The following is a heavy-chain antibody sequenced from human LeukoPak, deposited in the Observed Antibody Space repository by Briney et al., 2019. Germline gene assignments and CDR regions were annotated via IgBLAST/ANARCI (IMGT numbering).Heavy chain of an antibody. Sequence: SQTLSLTCTVSGDSISGTFYWTWIRQPAGKGLEWIGRVYASGSTNYNPSLKSRVTISVDTSKNQFSLKLDSVTAADTAVYYCARAKSWLPFDSWGQGTLVTVSS. D-gene: IGHD5-24*01. CDR2: VYASGST. CDR1: GDSISGTFY. CDR3: ARAKSWLPFDS. V-gene: IGHV4-61*02. J-gene: IGHJ4*02.